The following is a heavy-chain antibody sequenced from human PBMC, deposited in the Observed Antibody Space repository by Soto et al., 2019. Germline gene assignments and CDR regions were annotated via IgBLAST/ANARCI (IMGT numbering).Heavy chain of an antibody. CDR1: GDSFNDYY. Sequence: QVQLVQSGAEVRKPGASVTVSCRSSGDSFNDYYIHWVRQAPGQGFEWMGWINPNGGVTKYAQKFQGWVSMTRDTSIRTVYMQLSRLRSDDTAVYYCARESGGATATLDYYFYMDVWAQGPRSPSP. V-gene: IGHV1-2*04. J-gene: IGHJ6*03. D-gene: IGHD5-12*01. CDR3: ARESGGATATLDYYFYMDV. CDR2: INPNGGVT.